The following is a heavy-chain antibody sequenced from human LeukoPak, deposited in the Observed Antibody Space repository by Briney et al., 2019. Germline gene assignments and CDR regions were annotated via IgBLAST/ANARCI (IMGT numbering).Heavy chain of an antibody. V-gene: IGHV3-23*01. CDR3: AKDNSGWTLSI. J-gene: IGHJ4*02. D-gene: IGHD6-19*01. CDR1: GFTFSSYA. CDR2: ISGSGGST. Sequence: GGSLRLSCAASGFTFSSYAMTWVRQAPGKGLEWVSAISGSGGSTYYADSVKGRFTISRDNSKNTLYLQMNSLRAEDTAVYYCAKDNSGWTLSIWGQGTLVTVSS.